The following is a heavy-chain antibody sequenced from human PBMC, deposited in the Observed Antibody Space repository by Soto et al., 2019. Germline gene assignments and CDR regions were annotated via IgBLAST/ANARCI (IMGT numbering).Heavy chain of an antibody. D-gene: IGHD4-4*01. V-gene: IGHV4-59*01. CDR2: IFSSGST. CDR3: ARTAVGYSLRYYYYYYGMDV. Sequence: ASETLSLTCTVSGGSISRYYWSWIRQAPGRGLEWIGNIFSSGSTNYNPSLKSRVAISVDTSKNQVSLKLNAVTTADTAVYYCARTAVGYSLRYYYYYYGMDVWGQGTTVTVSS. J-gene: IGHJ6*02. CDR1: GGSISRYY.